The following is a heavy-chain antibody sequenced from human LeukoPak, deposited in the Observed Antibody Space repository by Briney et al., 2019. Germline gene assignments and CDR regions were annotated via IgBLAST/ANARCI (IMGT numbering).Heavy chain of an antibody. CDR2: IYYSGST. J-gene: IGHJ4*02. V-gene: IGHV4-31*11. Sequence: SETLSLTCAVYGGSFSGYYWSWIRQHPGKGLEWIGYIYYSGSTYYNPSLKSRVTISVDTSKNQFSLKLSSVTAADTAVYYCAAGATYFDYWGQGTLVTVSS. D-gene: IGHD1-26*01. CDR1: GGSFSGYY. CDR3: AAGATYFDY.